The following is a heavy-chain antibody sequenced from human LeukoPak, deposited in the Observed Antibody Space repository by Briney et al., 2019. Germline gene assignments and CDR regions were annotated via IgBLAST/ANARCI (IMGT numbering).Heavy chain of an antibody. D-gene: IGHD5-24*01. CDR1: GFTFSTFG. V-gene: IGHV3-23*01. CDR2: ITGSGGNT. Sequence: GGSLRLSCVASGFTFSTFGMSWVRQAPGKGLEWVSAITGSGGNTEYADSVKGRFTISRDNSKNTLFLQMNSLRAEDTAVYYCAKGGDGKIPFDIWGQGTQVTVSS. J-gene: IGHJ4*02. CDR3: AKGGDGKIPFDI.